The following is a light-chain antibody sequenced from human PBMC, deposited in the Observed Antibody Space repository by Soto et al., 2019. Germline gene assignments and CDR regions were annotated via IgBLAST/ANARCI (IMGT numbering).Light chain of an antibody. CDR1: QSVSRNY. V-gene: IGKV3-20*01. J-gene: IGKJ1*01. CDR2: GSS. Sequence: EMVLTQSPGTLSLSPGERATLSCRASQSVSRNYLAWYQRKPGQAPRLLICGSSGRATRRPDRFSGSGSGTNFTLTISRLGPEDIAVYYCQQYDGPPWTFGQGTKVDIK. CDR3: QQYDGPPWT.